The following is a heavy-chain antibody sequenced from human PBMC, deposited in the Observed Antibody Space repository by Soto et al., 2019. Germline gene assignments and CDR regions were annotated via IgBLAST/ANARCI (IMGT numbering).Heavy chain of an antibody. CDR1: GYTFTGYY. D-gene: IGHD3-22*01. CDR2: INPNSGGT. V-gene: IGHV1-2*04. J-gene: IGHJ6*02. CDR3: ARAGLGVTYYYGMDV. Sequence: QVQLVQSGAEVKKPGASVKVSCKASGYTFTGYYMHWVRQAPGQGLEWMGWINPNSGGTNYAQKFQGWVTMTRDTSISTAYMELSRLRSDDTAVYYCARAGLGVTYYYGMDVWGQGTTVTVSS.